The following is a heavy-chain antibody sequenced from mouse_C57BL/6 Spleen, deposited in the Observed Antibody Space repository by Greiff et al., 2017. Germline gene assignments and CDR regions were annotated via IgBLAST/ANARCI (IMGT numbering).Heavy chain of an antibody. Sequence: QVQLQQSGAELVKPGASVKMSCKASGYTFTSYWITWVKQRPGQGLEWIGDIYPGSGSTNYNEKFKSKATLTVDTSSSTAYMQLSSLTSEDSAVYYCARSHYYGNSGFAYWGQGTLVTVSA. J-gene: IGHJ3*01. CDR1: GYTFTSYW. V-gene: IGHV1-55*01. CDR3: ARSHYYGNSGFAY. D-gene: IGHD1-1*01. CDR2: IYPGSGST.